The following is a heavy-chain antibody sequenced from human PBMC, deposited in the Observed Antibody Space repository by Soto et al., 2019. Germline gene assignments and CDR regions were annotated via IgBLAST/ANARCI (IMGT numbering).Heavy chain of an antibody. D-gene: IGHD3-10*01. J-gene: IGHJ4*02. Sequence: LRLSCAASGFTFSSYAMSWVRQAPGKGLEWVSAISGSGGRTYYGDSVKGRFTPSRDNSKNTLYLQMNSLRAEDTAVYYCAKIWFGELSCFDYWGQGTLVTVSS. CDR3: AKIWFGELSCFDY. CDR1: GFTFSSYA. CDR2: ISGSGGRT. V-gene: IGHV3-23*01.